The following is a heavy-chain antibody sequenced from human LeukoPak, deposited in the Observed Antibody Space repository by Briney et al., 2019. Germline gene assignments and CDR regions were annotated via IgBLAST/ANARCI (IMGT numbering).Heavy chain of an antibody. CDR2: ISYDGSNE. D-gene: IGHD5-18*01. Sequence: GGSLRLSCAASGFTFSSYVMHWVRQAPGKGLEWVAIISYDGSNEYYADSVKGRFTISRDNSKNTLYLQMNSLRAADTAVYYCARGHIQLWLRYFQHWGQGTLVTVSS. CDR3: ARGHIQLWLRYFQH. V-gene: IGHV3-30*04. CDR1: GFTFSSYV. J-gene: IGHJ1*01.